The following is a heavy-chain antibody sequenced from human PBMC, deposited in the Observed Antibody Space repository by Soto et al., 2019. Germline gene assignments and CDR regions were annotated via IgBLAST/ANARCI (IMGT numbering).Heavy chain of an antibody. CDR2: IYWDDDK. V-gene: IGHV2-5*02. J-gene: IGHJ4*02. D-gene: IGHD6-19*01. Sequence: QITLKESGPTLVKPTQTLTLTCTFSGFSLSSTRMAVGWIRQPPGKALEWLALIYWDDDKRYSPFLKSRLTTTKDTSKNQVVLTMSNMDPGDTARYYCAHIVVAGLGYYFDYWGQGTLVTVSS. CDR1: GFSLSSTRMA. CDR3: AHIVVAGLGYYFDY.